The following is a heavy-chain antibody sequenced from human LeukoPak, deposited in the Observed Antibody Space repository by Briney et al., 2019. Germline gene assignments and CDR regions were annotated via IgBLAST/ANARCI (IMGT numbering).Heavy chain of an antibody. D-gene: IGHD3-3*01. Sequence: PSETLSLTCSVYGGPISGYYWSWIRQPPAKGLEWIGYIHHSGSNNYSPSLKSRVTISLARSKNQVSLKVRSLPAADAAVYYCAKRFQGMRYTFDQWGQGTVVTVSS. CDR3: AKRFQGMRYTFDQ. J-gene: IGHJ4*02. V-gene: IGHV4-59*01. CDR2: IHHSGSN. CDR1: GGPISGYY.